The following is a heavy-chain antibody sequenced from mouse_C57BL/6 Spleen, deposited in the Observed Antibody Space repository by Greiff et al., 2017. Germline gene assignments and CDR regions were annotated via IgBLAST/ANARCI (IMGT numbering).Heavy chain of an antibody. CDR3: ARFHYHAY. J-gene: IGHJ4*01. V-gene: IGHV1-72*01. D-gene: IGHD5-5*01. CDR2: IDPNSGGP. Sequence: QVQLQQPGAELVKPGASVTLSCKASGYTFTSYWMHWVKQRPGRGLEWLGRIDPNSGGPKYNEKFKSKATLTVDKPSSTAYLQLSSLTSEDSAVYYCARFHYHAYWGQGTSVTVSS. CDR1: GYTFTSYW.